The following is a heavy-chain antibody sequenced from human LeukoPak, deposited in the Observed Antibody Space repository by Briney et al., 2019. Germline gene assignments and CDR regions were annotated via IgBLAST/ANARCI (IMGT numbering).Heavy chain of an antibody. CDR2: INAGNGNT. Sequence: GASVKVSFKASGYTFTSYAMHWVRQAPGQRLEWMGWINAGNGNTKYSQKFQGRLTITRDTSASTAYMALSSLRSEDTTVYYCARGGMPAGWFDPWGQGTLVTVSS. D-gene: IGHD2-2*01. V-gene: IGHV1-3*01. CDR1: GYTFTSYA. CDR3: ARGGMPAGWFDP. J-gene: IGHJ5*02.